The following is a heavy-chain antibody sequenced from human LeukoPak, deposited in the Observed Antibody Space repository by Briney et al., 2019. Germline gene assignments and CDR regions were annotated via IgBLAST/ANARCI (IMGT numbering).Heavy chain of an antibody. CDR2: IYHSGST. J-gene: IGHJ5*02. CDR3: ARDQDYYGSGCHAPDH. D-gene: IGHD3-10*01. Sequence: SETLSLTCTVSGYSITSGQYWGWIRQPPGKGLEWIGSIYHSGSTFYNPSLKSRVTISVDPSKNQFSLKLSSVIVADTAVYYCARDQDYYGSGCHAPDHWGQGILVTVSS. V-gene: IGHV4-38-2*02. CDR1: GYSITSGQY.